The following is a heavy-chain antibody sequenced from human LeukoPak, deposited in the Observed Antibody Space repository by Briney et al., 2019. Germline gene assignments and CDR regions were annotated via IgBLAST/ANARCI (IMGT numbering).Heavy chain of an antibody. D-gene: IGHD1-1*01. J-gene: IGHJ4*02. V-gene: IGHV3-7*01. CDR3: ARGLWNRPLPVDY. CDR1: GFTFSSYW. Sequence: PGGSLRLSCAASGFTFSSYWMSWVRQAPGKGLEWVANIKQDGSEKYYVDSVKGRFTISRDNAKNSLYLQMNSLRAEDTAVYYCARGLWNRPLPVDYWGQGTLVTVSS. CDR2: IKQDGSEK.